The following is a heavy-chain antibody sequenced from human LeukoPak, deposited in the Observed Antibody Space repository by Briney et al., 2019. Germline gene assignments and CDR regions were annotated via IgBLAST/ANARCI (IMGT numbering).Heavy chain of an antibody. V-gene: IGHV4-59*01. D-gene: IGHD3/OR15-3a*01. CDR3: ARGGSNFWTGHSFDY. J-gene: IGHJ4*02. CDR2: IYYSGST. Sequence: SETLSLTCTVSGGSISTYYWSWIRQPPGKGLEWIGCIYYSGSTNYNPSLESRVTISVDTSKNQFSLKLTSVTAADTAVYYCARGGSNFWTGHSFDYWGQGTLVTVSS. CDR1: GGSISTYY.